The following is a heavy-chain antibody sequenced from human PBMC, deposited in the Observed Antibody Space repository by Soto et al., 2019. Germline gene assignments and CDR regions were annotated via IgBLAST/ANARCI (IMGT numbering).Heavy chain of an antibody. CDR2: ISPYNDYT. V-gene: IGHV1-18*01. Sequence: QVQLMQSAGEVKKPGASVRVSCKASGYTFIRYGMTWVRQAPGERLEWLGWISPYNDYTIYAQKVQGRVTMTTDTSTRTVYMDLRGIRSDDTAVYYCARGGYYDNSWGKLNHYGLDVWGQGTSVTVSS. CDR1: GYTFIRYG. D-gene: IGHD3-16*01. J-gene: IGHJ6*02. CDR3: ARGGYYDNSWGKLNHYGLDV.